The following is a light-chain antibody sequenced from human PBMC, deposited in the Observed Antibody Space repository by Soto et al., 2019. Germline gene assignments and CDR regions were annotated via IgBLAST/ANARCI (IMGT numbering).Light chain of an antibody. CDR2: DVS. Sequence: QAVLTQPRSVSGSPGQSVTISCTGTSSDVGGYNYVSWYQQHPGKAPKVMIYDVSERPSGVPDRFSGSKSGNTASLTISGLQAEDEADYYCCSYAGSTRYVLGTGTKITVL. CDR3: CSYAGSTRYV. V-gene: IGLV2-11*01. CDR1: SSDVGGYNY. J-gene: IGLJ1*01.